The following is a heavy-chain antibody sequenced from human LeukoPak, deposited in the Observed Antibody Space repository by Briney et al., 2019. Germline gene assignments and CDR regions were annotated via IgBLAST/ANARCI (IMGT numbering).Heavy chain of an antibody. CDR1: GFTFSSYW. CDR3: ARDSYDFWSGYFNNWFDP. J-gene: IGHJ5*02. CDR2: IKQDGSEK. D-gene: IGHD3-3*01. Sequence: GGSLRLSCAASGFTFSSYWMSWVRQAPGKGLEWVANIKQDGSEKYHVDSVKGRFTISRDNAKNSLYLQMNSLRAEDTAVYYCARDSYDFWSGYFNNWFDPWGQGTLVTVSS. V-gene: IGHV3-7*01.